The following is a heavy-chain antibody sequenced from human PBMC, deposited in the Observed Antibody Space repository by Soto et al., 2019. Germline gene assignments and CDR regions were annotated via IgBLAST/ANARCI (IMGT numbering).Heavy chain of an antibody. J-gene: IGHJ4*02. D-gene: IGHD5-12*01. V-gene: IGHV4-30-4*01. CDR1: GGSISSGDYD. CDR3: ARGVATTYYFDY. CDR2: IYYSGST. Sequence: SETLSLTCTVSGGSISSGDYDWSWIRQPPGKGLEWIGYIYYSGSTYYNPSLKSRVTISVDTSKNQFSLKLSSVTAADTAVYYCARGVATTYYFDYWGQGTLVTVSS.